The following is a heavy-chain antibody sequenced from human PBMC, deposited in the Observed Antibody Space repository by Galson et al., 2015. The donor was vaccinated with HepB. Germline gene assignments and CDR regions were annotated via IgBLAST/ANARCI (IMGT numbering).Heavy chain of an antibody. CDR1: GFTLSDYY. Sequence: SLRLSCAASGFTLSDYYMSWIRQAPGKGLEWVSYISSSGSTIYYADSVKGRFTISRDNAKNSLYLQMNSLRAEDTAVYYCARRPPRPSRSLDVWGQGTTVTVSS. J-gene: IGHJ6*02. CDR2: ISSSGSTI. CDR3: ARRPPRPSRSLDV. V-gene: IGHV3-11*01.